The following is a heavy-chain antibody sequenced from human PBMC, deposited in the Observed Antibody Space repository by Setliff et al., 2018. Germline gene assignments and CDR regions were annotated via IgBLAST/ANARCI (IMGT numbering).Heavy chain of an antibody. J-gene: IGHJ6*02. V-gene: IGHV3-11*06. CDR3: ARRLPYYGMDV. CDR2: VTTTGGFT. D-gene: IGHD2-15*01. Sequence: GGSLRLSCEGSGFIFSNYFMSWFRQAPGKGLEWLSYVTTTGGFTKEADSVKGRSIIYRDNARNSLHLQMNSLRAEDTAIYFCARRLPYYGMDVWGQGTTVTVS. CDR1: GFIFSNYF.